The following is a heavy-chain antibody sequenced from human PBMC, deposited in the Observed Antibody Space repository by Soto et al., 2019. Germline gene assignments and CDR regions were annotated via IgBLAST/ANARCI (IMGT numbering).Heavy chain of an antibody. CDR1: AGTFRTAA. Sequence: QVQLEQSGAEVKKPGSSVKVSCKASAGTFRTAAISWVRQAPGQGLEWMGGIMPVFRTPDYAQKFQGRVTITADEXTNTAYMELSGLRSDDTAVYYCARDNDRPQLGGNYYYILDVWGQGTTITVSS. CDR3: ARDNDRPQLGGNYYYILDV. J-gene: IGHJ6*02. V-gene: IGHV1-69*12. CDR2: IMPVFRTP. D-gene: IGHD2-8*01.